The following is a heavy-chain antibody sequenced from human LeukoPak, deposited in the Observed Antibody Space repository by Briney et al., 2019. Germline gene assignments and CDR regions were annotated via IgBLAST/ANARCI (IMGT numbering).Heavy chain of an antibody. CDR3: ARGYDILTG. D-gene: IGHD3-9*01. CDR1: GGSISSSSYY. CDR2: INHSGST. J-gene: IGHJ4*02. Sequence: PSETLSLTCTVSGGSISSSSYYWGWIRQPPGKRLEWIGEINHSGSTNCNPSLKSRVTISVDTSKNQFSLKLSSVTAADTAVYYCARGYDILTGWGQGTLVTVSS. V-gene: IGHV4-39*07.